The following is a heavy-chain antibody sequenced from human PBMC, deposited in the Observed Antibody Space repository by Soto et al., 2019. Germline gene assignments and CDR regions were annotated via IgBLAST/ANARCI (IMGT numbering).Heavy chain of an antibody. D-gene: IGHD2-21*02. V-gene: IGHV3-23*01. CDR2: ISESGGST. Sequence: GSLRLSCVASGFTFSSYGMSWVRQAPGKGLEWVSVISESGGSTFYADSVKGRFTISRDNSKNTLYLQMNSLRAEDTALYYCAKDHCGGDCSMYYFDYWGQGTLVTVSS. J-gene: IGHJ4*02. CDR1: GFTFSSYG. CDR3: AKDHCGGDCSMYYFDY.